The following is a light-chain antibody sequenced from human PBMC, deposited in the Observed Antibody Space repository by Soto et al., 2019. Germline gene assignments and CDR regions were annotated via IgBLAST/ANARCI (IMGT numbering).Light chain of an antibody. CDR1: QTVGRSF. V-gene: IGKV3-20*01. CDR2: GTS. J-gene: IGKJ1*01. CDR3: QQYDSWPRT. Sequence: EIVLTQSPAIMYLSPGERATLSCRASQTVGRSFLAWYQQKPGQAPRLLIFGTSIRATGIPDRFSGSGSGTEFTLTISSLQSEDFAVYYCQQYDSWPRTFGQGTKVDI.